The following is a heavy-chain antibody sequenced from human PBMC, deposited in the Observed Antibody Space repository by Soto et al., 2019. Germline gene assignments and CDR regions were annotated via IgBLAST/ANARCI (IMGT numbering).Heavy chain of an antibody. CDR1: GYTFTSYG. CDR2: ISAYNGNT. Sequence: GASVKVSCKASGYTFTSYGISWVRQAPGQGLEWMGWISAYNGNTNYAQKLQGRVTMTTDTSTSTTYMELRSLRSDDTAVYYCARDPSVIVLVPAAFYYYYYGMDVWGQGTTVTVS. CDR3: ARDPSVIVLVPAAFYYYYYGMDV. D-gene: IGHD2-2*01. V-gene: IGHV1-18*01. J-gene: IGHJ6*02.